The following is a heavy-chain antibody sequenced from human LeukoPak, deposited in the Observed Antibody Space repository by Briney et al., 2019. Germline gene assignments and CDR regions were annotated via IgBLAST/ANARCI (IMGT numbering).Heavy chain of an antibody. CDR2: ISYDGSNK. Sequence: GRSLRLSCAASGLTFSSYAMHWVRQAPGKGLEWVAVISYDGSNKYYADSVKGRFTISRDNSKNTLYLQMNSLRAEDTAVYYCARGTYSSSLDYWGHGTLVTVSS. D-gene: IGHD6-13*01. CDR3: ARGTYSSSLDY. V-gene: IGHV3-30-3*01. CDR1: GLTFSSYA. J-gene: IGHJ4*01.